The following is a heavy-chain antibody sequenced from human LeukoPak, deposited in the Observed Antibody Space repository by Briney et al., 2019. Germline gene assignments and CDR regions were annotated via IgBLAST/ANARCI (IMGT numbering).Heavy chain of an antibody. V-gene: IGHV3-66*01. CDR2: IYSGGST. CDR3: AKDLNGRKVEMGWDY. CDR1: GFTVSSNY. Sequence: GGSLRLSSAASGFTVSSNYMSWVRQAPGKGLEWVSVIYSGGSTYYSESANGIFTISRDNSKNTLYLEMNSLRVEDTGGYYCAKDLNGRKVEMGWDYWGQGTLVTVSS. D-gene: IGHD5-24*01. J-gene: IGHJ4*02.